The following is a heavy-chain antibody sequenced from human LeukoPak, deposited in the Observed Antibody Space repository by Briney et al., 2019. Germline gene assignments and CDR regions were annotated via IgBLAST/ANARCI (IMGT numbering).Heavy chain of an antibody. V-gene: IGHV4-38-2*02. CDR3: ASISTWQAPKRDY. J-gene: IGHJ4*02. CDR2: IYHSGST. Sequence: SETLSLTCTVSGYSISSGYYWGWIRQPPGKGLEWIGSIYHSGSTYYNPSLKSRVTISVDTSKNQFSLKLSSVTAADTAVYYCASISTWQAPKRDYWGQGTLVTVSS. D-gene: IGHD2/OR15-2a*01. CDR1: GYSISSGYY.